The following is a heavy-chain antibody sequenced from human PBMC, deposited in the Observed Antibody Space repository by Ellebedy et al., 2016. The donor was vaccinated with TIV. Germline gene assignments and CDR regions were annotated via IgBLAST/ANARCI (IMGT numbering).Heavy chain of an antibody. D-gene: IGHD6-19*01. Sequence: AASVKVSCKASGYTFTGYYMHWARQAPGQGLEWMEWINPNSGGTNYAQKFQGWVTMTRDTSISTAYMELSRLRSDDTAVYYCARATRGIAVAGIGPLRDWGQGTLVTVSS. CDR2: INPNSGGT. CDR3: ARATRGIAVAGIGPLRD. J-gene: IGHJ4*02. V-gene: IGHV1-2*04. CDR1: GYTFTGYY.